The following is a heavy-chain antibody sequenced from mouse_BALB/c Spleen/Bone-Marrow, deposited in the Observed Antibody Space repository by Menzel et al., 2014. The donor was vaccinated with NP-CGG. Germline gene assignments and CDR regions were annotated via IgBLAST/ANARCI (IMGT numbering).Heavy chain of an antibody. CDR1: GFTFSYYT. Sequence: EVKLVESGGGLVQPGGSLKLSCAASGFTFSYYTMSWVRQTLEKRLEWLAYFSNGGSSTYHPDTVKGRFTISRDNAKNTLYLQMSSLKSEDTAMYYCARDGYDVGGALDYWGQGTSVTVSS. CDR2: FSNGGSST. D-gene: IGHD2-2*01. V-gene: IGHV5-12-2*01. CDR3: ARDGYDVGGALDY. J-gene: IGHJ4*01.